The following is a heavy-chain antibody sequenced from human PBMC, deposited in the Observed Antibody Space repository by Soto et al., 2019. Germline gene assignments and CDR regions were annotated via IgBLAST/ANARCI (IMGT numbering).Heavy chain of an antibody. CDR3: ARSAGTIHYYYGMDV. J-gene: IGHJ6*02. CDR1: GYTFTSYG. Sequence: ASVKVSCKASGYTFTSYGISWVRQAPGQGLEWMGWISAYNGNTNYAQKLQGRVTMTTDTSTSTAYMELRSLRSDDTAVYYCARSAGTIHYYYGMDVWGQGTTVTVSS. V-gene: IGHV1-18*01. D-gene: IGHD6-19*01. CDR2: ISAYNGNT.